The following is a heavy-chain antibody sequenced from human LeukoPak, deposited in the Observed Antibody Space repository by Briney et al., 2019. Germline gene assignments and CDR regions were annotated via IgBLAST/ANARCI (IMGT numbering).Heavy chain of an antibody. CDR3: ARGYCSGGSCPTFFDY. J-gene: IGHJ4*02. CDR2: INPNSGGT. CDR1: GYTFTGYY. D-gene: IGHD2-15*01. V-gene: IGHV1-2*06. Sequence: ASVKVSCKASGYTFTGYYMHWVRQAPGQGLAWMGRINPNSGGTNYAQKFQGRVTMTRDTSISTAYMELSRLRSDDTAVYYCARGYCSGGSCPTFFDYWGQGTLVTVSS.